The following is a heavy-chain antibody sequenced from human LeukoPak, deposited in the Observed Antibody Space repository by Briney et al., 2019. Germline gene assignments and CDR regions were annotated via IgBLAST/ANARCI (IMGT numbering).Heavy chain of an antibody. J-gene: IGHJ6*02. D-gene: IGHD3-22*01. CDR2: INHSGST. CDR3: ARGQSGYYHYYYYYGMDV. Sequence: SETLSLTCAVYGGSFSGYYWSWIRQPPRKGLEWIGEINHSGSTNYNPSLKSRVTISVDTSKNQFSLKLSSVTAADTAVYYCARGQSGYYHYYYYYGMDVWGQGTTVTVSS. V-gene: IGHV4-34*01. CDR1: GGSFSGYY.